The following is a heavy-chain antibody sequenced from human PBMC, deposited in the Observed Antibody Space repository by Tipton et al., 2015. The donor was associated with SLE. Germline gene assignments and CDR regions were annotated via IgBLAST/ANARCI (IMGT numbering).Heavy chain of an antibody. J-gene: IGHJ4*02. Sequence: LRLSCTVSGDSINSYYWSWIRQPPGKGLEWIGYIGHSGSTNYNPSLNSRVTMSIDTSKNQFSLKLTSVTAADTAVYYCARQLGWGDPFAFDYWGQGTLVTVSP. D-gene: IGHD2-21*02. CDR3: ARQLGWGDPFAFDY. CDR1: GDSINSYY. CDR2: IGHSGST. V-gene: IGHV4-59*08.